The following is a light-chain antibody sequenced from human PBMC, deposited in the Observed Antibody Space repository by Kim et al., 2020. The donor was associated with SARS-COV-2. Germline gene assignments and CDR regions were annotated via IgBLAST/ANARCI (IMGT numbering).Light chain of an antibody. J-gene: IGKJ2*01. V-gene: IGKV3-20*01. CDR3: QRYGSAPNT. Sequence: EIVLTQSPGTLSLSPGERATLSCRASASVRRNYLAWYQQKPGQAPRLLIHDASIRATDIPDRFSGSGSGTDFTLTISRLEPEDFTVYYCQRYGSAPNTFGQGTKLEI. CDR2: DAS. CDR1: ASVRRNY.